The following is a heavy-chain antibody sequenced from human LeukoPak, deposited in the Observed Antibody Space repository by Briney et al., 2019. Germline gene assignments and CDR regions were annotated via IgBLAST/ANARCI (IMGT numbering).Heavy chain of an antibody. J-gene: IGHJ4*02. CDR1: GFTFSSYS. Sequence: PGGSLRLSCAASGFTFSSYSMNWVRQAPGKGLEWVSYISSSSSTIYYADSVKGRFTISRDNAKNSLYLQMNSLRAEDTAVYYCAREDCTNGVCLDDYWGQGTLVTVSS. CDR3: AREDCTNGVCLDDY. D-gene: IGHD2-8*01. V-gene: IGHV3-48*04. CDR2: ISSSSSTI.